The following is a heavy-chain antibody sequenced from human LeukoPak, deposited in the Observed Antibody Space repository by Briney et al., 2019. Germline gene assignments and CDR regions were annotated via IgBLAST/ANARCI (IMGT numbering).Heavy chain of an antibody. D-gene: IGHD3-22*01. Sequence: SETLSLTCIVSGGAISSYYWSWIRQPPGKRLEWIGYIYYSGNTNYNPSLKSRVTISIDTSKNQFSLKLSSVTAADTAVYYCARVQGLTYYYDSSGYYPFDYWGQGTLVTVSS. V-gene: IGHV4-59*01. CDR1: GGAISSYY. J-gene: IGHJ4*02. CDR3: ARVQGLTYYYDSSGYYPFDY. CDR2: IYYSGNT.